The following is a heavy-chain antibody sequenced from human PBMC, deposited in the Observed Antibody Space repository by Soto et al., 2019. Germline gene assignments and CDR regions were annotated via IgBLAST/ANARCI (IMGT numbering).Heavy chain of an antibody. CDR1: GGSISSSSYY. V-gene: IGHV4-39*01. D-gene: IGHD2-2*02. Sequence: QLQLQESGPGLVKPSETLSLTCTVSGGSISSSSYYWGWIRQPPGKGLEWIGSIYYSGSTYYNPSLKSRVTISVDTSKNQFALKLSSVPAADTAVYYCARHAGCSSTSCYRGLFDYWGQGTLVTVSS. J-gene: IGHJ4*02. CDR2: IYYSGST. CDR3: ARHAGCSSTSCYRGLFDY.